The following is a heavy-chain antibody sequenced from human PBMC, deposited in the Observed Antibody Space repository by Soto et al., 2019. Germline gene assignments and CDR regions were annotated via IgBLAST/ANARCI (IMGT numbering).Heavy chain of an antibody. D-gene: IGHD3-10*01. CDR2: IYYSGST. CDR3: ARHNYGSGSTYFDY. V-gene: IGHV4-61*08. Sequence: PSETLSLTCTVTGGSLISVGYYWNWVRQPPGKGLEWIGYIYYSGSTNYNPSLKSRVTISVDTSKNQFSLKLNSMTAADTAVYYCARHNYGSGSTYFDYWGQGTLVTVSS. CDR1: GGSLISVGYY. J-gene: IGHJ4*02.